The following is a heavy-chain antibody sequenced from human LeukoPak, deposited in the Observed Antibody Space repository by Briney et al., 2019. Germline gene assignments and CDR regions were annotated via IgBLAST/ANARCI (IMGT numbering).Heavy chain of an antibody. J-gene: IGHJ6*02. D-gene: IGHD3-3*01. V-gene: IGHV1-69*01. Sequence: ASVNVSCKASGGTFSSYAISWVRQAPGQGLEWMGGIIPIFGTANYAQKFQGRVTITADESTSTAYMELSSLRSEDTAVYYCARAIRDLTIFGVVHYYGLDVWGQGTTVTVSS. CDR3: ARAIRDLTIFGVVHYYGLDV. CDR1: GGTFSSYA. CDR2: IIPIFGTA.